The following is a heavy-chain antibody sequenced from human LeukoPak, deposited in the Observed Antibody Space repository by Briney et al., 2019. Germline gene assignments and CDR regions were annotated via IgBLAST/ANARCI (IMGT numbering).Heavy chain of an antibody. CDR1: GYTFTGYY. CDR2: INPNSGGT. D-gene: IGHD6-13*01. V-gene: IGHV1-2*02. J-gene: IGHJ4*02. Sequence: ASVEVSCKASGYTFTGYYMHWVRQAPGQGLEWMGWINPNSGGTNYAQKFQGRVTMTRDTSISTDYMELSRLRSDDTAVYYCASGIAAAGTDYFDYWGQGTLVTVSS. CDR3: ASGIAAAGTDYFDY.